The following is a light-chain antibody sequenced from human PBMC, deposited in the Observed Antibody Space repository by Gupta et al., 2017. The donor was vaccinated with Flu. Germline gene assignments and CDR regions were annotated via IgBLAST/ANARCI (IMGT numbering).Light chain of an antibody. Sequence: PSSLPASVGVGVTVTCRATEDVGSYLTWYHHITGENPKLLIYAASSFQSGIPSPHRGTGSVTVFTLTITSLQPEDLTTYYFLKENSAPMAFVRGTKVEIK. CDR3: LKENSAPMA. CDR1: EDVGSY. V-gene: IGKV1-27*01. J-gene: IGKJ4*01. CDR2: AAS.